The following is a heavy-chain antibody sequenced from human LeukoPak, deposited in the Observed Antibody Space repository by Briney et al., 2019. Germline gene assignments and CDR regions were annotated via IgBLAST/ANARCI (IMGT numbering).Heavy chain of an antibody. CDR1: GFTFSSYS. V-gene: IGHV3-48*01. J-gene: IGHJ4*02. CDR3: ARSMVRGVIRGVLVY. Sequence: PGGSLRLSCAASGFTFSSYSMTWVRQAPGKGLEWVSYISSSSSTIYYADSVKGRFTISRDNAKNSLYLQMNSLRAEDTAVYYCARSMVRGVIRGVLVYWGQGTLVTVSS. CDR2: ISSSSSTI. D-gene: IGHD3-10*01.